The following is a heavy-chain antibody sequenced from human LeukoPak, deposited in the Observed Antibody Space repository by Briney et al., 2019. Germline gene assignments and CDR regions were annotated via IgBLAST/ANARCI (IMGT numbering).Heavy chain of an antibody. Sequence: ASVKFSCKASGYTFTSYDINWVRQATGQGLEWMGWMNPNSGNTGYAQKFQGRVTMTRNTSISTAYMELSSLRSEDTAVYYCARYFGDPQGMDVWGQGTTVTVSS. V-gene: IGHV1-8*01. J-gene: IGHJ6*02. CDR3: ARYFGDPQGMDV. CDR1: GYTFTSYD. D-gene: IGHD3-10*01. CDR2: MNPNSGNT.